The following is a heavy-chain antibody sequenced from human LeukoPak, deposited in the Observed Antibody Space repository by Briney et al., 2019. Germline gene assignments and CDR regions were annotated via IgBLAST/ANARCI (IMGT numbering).Heavy chain of an antibody. D-gene: IGHD6-13*01. CDR2: IYYSGST. CDR3: ARPGIAAAGTPDAFDI. J-gene: IGHJ3*02. V-gene: IGHV4-59*08. Sequence: SETLSLTCTVSGGSISSYYWSWIRQPPGKGLEWIGYIYYSGSTNYNPSLKSRVTISVDTSKNQFSLKLSSVTAADTAVYYCARPGIAAAGTPDAFDIWGQETMVTVSS. CDR1: GGSISSYY.